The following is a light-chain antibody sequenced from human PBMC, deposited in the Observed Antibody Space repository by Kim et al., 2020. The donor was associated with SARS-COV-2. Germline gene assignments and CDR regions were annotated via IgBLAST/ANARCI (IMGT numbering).Light chain of an antibody. CDR3: LQHNSYPLT. Sequence: ASVGYSVTITRRASQRISNYLAWFQPRPGKVPQRLFYAASSLQSGVPSSFSGSGSGTEFTLSISSLQPEDFATYYCLQHNSYPLTFGGGTKVDIK. CDR2: AAS. V-gene: IGKV1-17*03. J-gene: IGKJ4*01. CDR1: QRISNY.